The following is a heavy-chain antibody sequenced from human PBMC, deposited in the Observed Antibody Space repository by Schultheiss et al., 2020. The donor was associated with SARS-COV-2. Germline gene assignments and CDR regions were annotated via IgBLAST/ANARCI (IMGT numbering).Heavy chain of an antibody. CDR3: ARGGSYGSSSLYYFDY. Sequence: SETLSLTCTVSGGSISSSSYYWGWIRQPPGKGLEWIGEIYHSGSTNYNPSLKSRVTISVDTSKNQFSLKLSSVTAADTAVYYCARGGSYGSSSLYYFDYWGQGTLVTVSS. CDR1: GGSISSSSYY. D-gene: IGHD3-10*01. V-gene: IGHV4-39*07. J-gene: IGHJ4*02. CDR2: IYHSGST.